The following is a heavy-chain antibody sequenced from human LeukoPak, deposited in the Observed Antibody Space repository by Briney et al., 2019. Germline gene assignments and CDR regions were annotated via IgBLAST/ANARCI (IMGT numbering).Heavy chain of an antibody. V-gene: IGHV3-74*01. Sequence: GGSLRLSCAASGFTFSDFWMRWVRQAPGKGLVWVSRISSDGSSTTYADSVKGRFTISRDNAKSTLYLQMNSLRAEDTAIYYCARGLSASIADYWGQGTLVTVSS. CDR3: ARGLSASIADY. D-gene: IGHD2-2*01. CDR2: ISSDGSST. CDR1: GFTFSDFW. J-gene: IGHJ4*02.